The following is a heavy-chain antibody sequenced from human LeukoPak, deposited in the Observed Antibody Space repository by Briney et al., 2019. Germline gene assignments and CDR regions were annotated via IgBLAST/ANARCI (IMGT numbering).Heavy chain of an antibody. CDR3: ARDGTSTDDY. J-gene: IGHJ4*02. Sequence: ASVTVSCKASGYTFINFGINWVRQAPGQGLEWMGWISGNNDNPNYGQKFQGRFTVTTDSSTNTAYMELRNLRLDDTAVYYCARDGTSTDDYWGQGTLVTVSS. CDR2: ISGNNDNP. CDR1: GYTFINFG. D-gene: IGHD2-2*01. V-gene: IGHV1-18*01.